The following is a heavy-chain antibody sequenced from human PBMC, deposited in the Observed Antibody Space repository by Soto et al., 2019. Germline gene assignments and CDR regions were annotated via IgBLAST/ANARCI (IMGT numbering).Heavy chain of an antibody. J-gene: IGHJ6*02. D-gene: IGHD6-6*01. Sequence: ASVKFSFKASGGTFSSDAISWVRQAPGQGLEWMGGIIPIFGTANYAQKFQGRVTITADESTSTAYMELSSLRSEDTAVYYCASIAARVDYRGMDVWGHGTTVTVS. CDR3: ASIAARVDYRGMDV. V-gene: IGHV1-69*01. CDR1: GGTFSSDA. CDR2: IIPIFGTA.